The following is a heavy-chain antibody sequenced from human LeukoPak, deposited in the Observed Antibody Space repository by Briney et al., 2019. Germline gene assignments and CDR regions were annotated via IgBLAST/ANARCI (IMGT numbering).Heavy chain of an antibody. D-gene: IGHD5-24*01. J-gene: IGHJ6*02. CDR1: GYTFTSYA. V-gene: IGHV1-3*01. CDR2: INAGNGNT. CDR3: ARDGWHKDYYYGMDV. Sequence: GASVKVSCKASGYTFTSYAMHWVRQAPGQRLEWMGWINAGNGNTRYSQKFQGRVTITRDTSASTAYMELSSLRSEDTAVYYCARDGWHKDYYYGMDVWGQGTTVTVS.